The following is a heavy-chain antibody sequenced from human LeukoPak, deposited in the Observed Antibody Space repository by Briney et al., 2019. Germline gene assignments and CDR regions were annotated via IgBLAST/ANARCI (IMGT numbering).Heavy chain of an antibody. CDR2: IRFDGTNK. D-gene: IGHD3-22*01. V-gene: IGHV3-30*02. CDR3: AKDSAYYLYYFDY. CDR1: GFTFTTYC. J-gene: IGHJ4*02. Sequence: GGSLRLSCAASGFTFTTYCMHWVRQAPGKGLEWVAFIRFDGTNKYYADSVKGRFTISRDNSKNTVQLQMNSLTPEDAAVYDCAKDSAYYLYYFDYWGQGTLVTVSS.